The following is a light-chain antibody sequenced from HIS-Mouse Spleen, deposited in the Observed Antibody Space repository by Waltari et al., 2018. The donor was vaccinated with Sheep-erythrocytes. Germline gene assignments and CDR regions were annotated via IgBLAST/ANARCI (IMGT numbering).Light chain of an antibody. CDR1: SSDVGGYNY. V-gene: IGLV2-11*01. J-gene: IGLJ3*02. Sequence: QSALTQPHSVSGSPGQSVTISCTGTSSDVGGYNYVSWYQQHPGKAPKLMIYDVSKRPSGVPDRFSGSKSGNTASLTISGLQAEDEADYYCSSYAGSNNLVFGGGTKLTVL. CDR2: DVS. CDR3: SSYAGSNNLV.